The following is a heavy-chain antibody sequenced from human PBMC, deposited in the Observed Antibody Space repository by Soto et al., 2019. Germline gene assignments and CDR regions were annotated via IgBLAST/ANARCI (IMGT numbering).Heavy chain of an antibody. CDR3: ASYYCSSTSCPPRP. V-gene: IGHV3-21*01. J-gene: IGHJ5*02. D-gene: IGHD2-2*01. CDR2: ISSSSSYV. Sequence: GGSLRLSCAALGFTFSSYSMNWVRQAPGKGLEWVSSISSSSSYVYYADSVKGRFTISRDNAKNSLYLQMNSLRAEDTAVYYCASYYCSSTSCPPRPWGQGTLVTVSS. CDR1: GFTFSSYS.